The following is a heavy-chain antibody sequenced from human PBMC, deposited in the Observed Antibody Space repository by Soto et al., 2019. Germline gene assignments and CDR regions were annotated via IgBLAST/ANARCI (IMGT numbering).Heavy chain of an antibody. CDR1: GYTFNMYW. V-gene: IGHV5-51*01. CDR3: ARVRLGAPTRYFDY. Sequence: GESLKISCKGSGYTFNMYWIGWVRQMPGKGLEWMGFIYPGDSDTRYSPSFEGQVTISADKSISTVYLQIHSLKTEDTAVYYCARVRLGAPTRYFDYWGQGTLVTVSS. D-gene: IGHD2-15*01. CDR2: IYPGDSDT. J-gene: IGHJ4*02.